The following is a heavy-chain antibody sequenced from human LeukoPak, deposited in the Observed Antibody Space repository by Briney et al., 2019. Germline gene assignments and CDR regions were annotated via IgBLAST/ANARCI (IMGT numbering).Heavy chain of an antibody. CDR3: ARDGGGDIVVAFAFDI. J-gene: IGHJ3*02. CDR2: INQDGSEK. Sequence: GGSLRLSCAASGFTFSNYWMSWVRQAPGKGLEWVAHINQDGSEKYYVDSVKGRFTISRDNAKNSLYLQMNSLRAEDTAVYYCARDGGGDIVVAFAFDIWGQGTMVTDSS. V-gene: IGHV3-7*05. CDR1: GFTFSNYW. D-gene: IGHD2-15*01.